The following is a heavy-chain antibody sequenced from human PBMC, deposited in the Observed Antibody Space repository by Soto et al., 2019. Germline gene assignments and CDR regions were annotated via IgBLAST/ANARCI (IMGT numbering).Heavy chain of an antibody. CDR2: MNPNSGNT. Sequence: QVQLVQSGAELKKPGASVKVSCKSSGYTFTSYDINWVRQATGQGPEWVGWMNPNSGNTGYAQKFQGRVTMPVDTAISTAYMELSSLRSDDTAVYYCARALREWGFDYWGPGTLVTVSS. J-gene: IGHJ4*02. V-gene: IGHV1-8*01. D-gene: IGHD3-3*01. CDR3: ARALREWGFDY. CDR1: GYTFTSYD.